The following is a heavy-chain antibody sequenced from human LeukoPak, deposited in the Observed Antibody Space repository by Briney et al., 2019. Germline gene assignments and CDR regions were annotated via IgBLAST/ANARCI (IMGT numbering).Heavy chain of an antibody. CDR3: AKVFNAYDFWSGYPPLTFDY. D-gene: IGHD3-3*01. J-gene: IGHJ4*02. Sequence: GGSLRLSCAASGFTFSSYAMSWVRQAPGKGLEWVSAISGSGGSTYYADSVKGRFTISRDNSKNTLYLQMNSLRAEDTAVYYCAKVFNAYDFWSGYPPLTFDYWGQGTLVTVS. V-gene: IGHV3-23*01. CDR2: ISGSGGST. CDR1: GFTFSSYA.